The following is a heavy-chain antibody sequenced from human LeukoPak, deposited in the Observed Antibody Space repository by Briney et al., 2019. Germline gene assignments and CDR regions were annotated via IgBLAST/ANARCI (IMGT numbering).Heavy chain of an antibody. J-gene: IGHJ4*02. CDR2: IYYSGST. CDR1: GGSISSSSYY. CDR3: ARHTTYGCSYGYDY. D-gene: IGHD5-18*01. Sequence: SETLSLTCTVSGGSISSSSYYWGWIRQPPGKGLEWIGSIYYSGSTYYNPSLKSRVTISVDTSKNQFSLKLSSVTAADTAVYYCARHTTYGCSYGYDYWGQGTLVTVSS. V-gene: IGHV4-39*01.